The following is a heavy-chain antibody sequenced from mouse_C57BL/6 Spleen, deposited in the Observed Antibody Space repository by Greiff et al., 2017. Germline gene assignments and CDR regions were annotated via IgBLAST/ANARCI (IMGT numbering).Heavy chain of an antibody. V-gene: IGHV1-53*01. Sequence: QVQLQQPGTELVKPGASVKLSCKASGYTFTSYWMHWVKQRPGQGLVWIGNINPSNCGTKYNEKFKSKATLTVDKSSSTAYMQLSSLTSEDSAVYYCARDDYPDYWGQGTTLTVSS. CDR1: GYTFTSYW. CDR2: INPSNCGT. D-gene: IGHD2-4*01. J-gene: IGHJ2*01. CDR3: ARDDYPDY.